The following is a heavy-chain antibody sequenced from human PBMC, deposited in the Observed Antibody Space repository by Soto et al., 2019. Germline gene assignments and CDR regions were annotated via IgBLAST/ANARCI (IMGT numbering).Heavy chain of an antibody. CDR1: GYTFTSYA. J-gene: IGHJ6*02. D-gene: IGHD5-18*01. V-gene: IGHV1-3*01. CDR3: ARDTAPYHDYYGMDV. Sequence: VASVKVSCKASGYTFTSYAMHWVRQAPGQRLEWMGWINAGNGNTKYSQKFQGRVTITRDTSASTAYMELSSLRSEDTAVYYCARDTAPYHDYYGMDVWGQGTTVTVSS. CDR2: INAGNGNT.